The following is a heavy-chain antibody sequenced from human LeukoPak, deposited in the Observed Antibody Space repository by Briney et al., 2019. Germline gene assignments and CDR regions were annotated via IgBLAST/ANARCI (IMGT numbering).Heavy chain of an antibody. Sequence: GGSLRLSCAASGFTFSHFWMSWVRQAPGKGLEWVAYIKKTGSETYYVDSVEGRFTITRDNTRNSLFLQMYSLRAEDTAVYFCAREDGYCSGGNCYSYFDSWGQGTLVTVSS. CDR3: AREDGYCSGGNCYSYFDS. D-gene: IGHD2-15*01. CDR1: GFTFSHFW. J-gene: IGHJ4*02. V-gene: IGHV3-7*01. CDR2: IKKTGSET.